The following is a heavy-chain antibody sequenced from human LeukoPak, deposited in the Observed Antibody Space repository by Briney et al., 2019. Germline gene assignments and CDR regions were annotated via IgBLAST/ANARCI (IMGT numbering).Heavy chain of an antibody. J-gene: IGHJ4*02. CDR3: AKDTYYGSGSYPTGD. Sequence: PGGSLRLSCAASGFTFSSYGMHWVRQAPGKGLEWVVVISYDGSNKYYADSVKGRFTISRDNSKNTLYLQMNSLRAEDTAVYYCAKDTYYGSGSYPTGDWGQGTLVTVSS. CDR2: ISYDGSNK. V-gene: IGHV3-30*18. D-gene: IGHD3-10*01. CDR1: GFTFSSYG.